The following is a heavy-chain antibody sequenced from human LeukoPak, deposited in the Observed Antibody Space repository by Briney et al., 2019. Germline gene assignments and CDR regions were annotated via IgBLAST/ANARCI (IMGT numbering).Heavy chain of an antibody. CDR1: GGSISSGGYY. D-gene: IGHD3-9*01. J-gene: IGHJ4*02. V-gene: IGHV4-31*03. CDR2: IYYSGST. CDR3: ARGGALRYFDWLSSFFDY. Sequence: MAPETLSLTCTVSGGSISSGGYYWSWIRQHPGKGLEWIGYIYYSGSTYYNPSLKSRVTISVDTSKNQFSLKLSSVTAADTAMYYCARGGALRYFDWLSSFFDYWGQGTLVTVSS.